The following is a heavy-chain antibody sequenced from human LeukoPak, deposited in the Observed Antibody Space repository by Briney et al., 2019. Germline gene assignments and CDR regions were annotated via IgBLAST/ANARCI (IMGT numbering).Heavy chain of an antibody. CDR2: IYSGGST. CDR3: ARDGDGYNPTDAFDI. Sequence: GGSLRLSCAASGFTVSSNYMSWVRQAPGKGLEWVSVIYSGGSTYYADSVKGRFTISRDNSKDTLYLQMNSLRAEDTAVYYCARDGDGYNPTDAFDIWGQGTMVTVSS. CDR1: GFTVSSNY. J-gene: IGHJ3*02. D-gene: IGHD5-24*01. V-gene: IGHV3-66*01.